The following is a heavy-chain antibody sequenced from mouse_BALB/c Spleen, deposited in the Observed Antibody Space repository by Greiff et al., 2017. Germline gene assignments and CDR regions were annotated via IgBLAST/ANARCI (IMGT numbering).Heavy chain of an antibody. J-gene: IGHJ2*01. D-gene: IGHD2-3*01. CDR2: INPSNGGT. Sequence: QVQLQQSGAELVKPGASVKLSCKASGYTFTSYYMYWVKQRPGQGLEWIGEINPSNGGTNFNEKFKSKATLTVDKSSSTAYMQLSSLTSEDSAVYYCTREGGYDGYYSDYWGQGTTLTVSS. V-gene: IGHV1S81*02. CDR1: GYTFTSYY. CDR3: TREGGYDGYYSDY.